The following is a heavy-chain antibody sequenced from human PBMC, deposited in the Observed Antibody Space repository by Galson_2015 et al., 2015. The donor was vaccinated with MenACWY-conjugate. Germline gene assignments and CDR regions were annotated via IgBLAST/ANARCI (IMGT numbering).Heavy chain of an antibody. J-gene: IGHJ5*02. CDR2: INAGYGNT. CDR3: ARGEITIFGVLIIGWFDP. Sequence: SVKVSCKASGYTFTNYAMHWVRQAPGQRLEWMGWINAGYGNTKYSQKFQGRVTITKDTSASTAYMELSSLRSEDTAVYYCARGEITIFGVLIIGWFDPWGQGTLVTVSS. D-gene: IGHD3-3*01. V-gene: IGHV1-3*01. CDR1: GYTFTNYA.